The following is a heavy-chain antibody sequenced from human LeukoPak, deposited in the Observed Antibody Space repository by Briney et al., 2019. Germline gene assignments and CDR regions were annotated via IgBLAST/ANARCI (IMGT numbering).Heavy chain of an antibody. J-gene: IGHJ4*02. Sequence: PGRSLRLSCAASGFTFSNCGMHWVRQAPGKGLEWVALIWYDGTNKYYADSVKGRFTISRDSSKNTLYLQMNSLRAEDTAVYYCAIGSYCSGGSCYPLFDYWGRGTLVTVSS. CDR2: IWYDGTNK. V-gene: IGHV3-33*01. CDR1: GFTFSNCG. CDR3: AIGSYCSGGSCYPLFDY. D-gene: IGHD2-15*01.